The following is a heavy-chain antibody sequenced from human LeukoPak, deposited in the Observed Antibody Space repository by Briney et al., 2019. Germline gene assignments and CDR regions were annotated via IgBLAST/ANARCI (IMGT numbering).Heavy chain of an antibody. CDR1: GYTFTGYY. V-gene: IGHV1-2*02. CDR2: INPNSGGT. Sequence: GASVTVSCTASGYTFTGYYMHWVRQAPGQGLEWMGWINPNSGGTNYAQKFQGRVTMTRDTSISTAYMELSRLRSDDTAVYYCARDWAPIYYYGSGSPGVGDYWGQGTLVTVSS. D-gene: IGHD3-10*01. CDR3: ARDWAPIYYYGSGSPGVGDY. J-gene: IGHJ4*02.